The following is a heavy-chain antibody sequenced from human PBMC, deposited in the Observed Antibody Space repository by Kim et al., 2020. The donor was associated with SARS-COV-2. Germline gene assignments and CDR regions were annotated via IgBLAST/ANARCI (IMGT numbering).Heavy chain of an antibody. V-gene: IGHV4-39*01. CDR1: GDSISRSRNY. J-gene: IGHJ4*02. CDR3: ARLVSEISAVEY. Sequence: SETLSLTCTVSGDSISRSRNYWGWIRQPPGKGLEWIGSINYSGNTYYNPSLKRRVTISVDTSQNQFSLKMRSVTAADTAVYYCARLVSEISAVEYGGQGTLVTV. CDR2: INYSGNT.